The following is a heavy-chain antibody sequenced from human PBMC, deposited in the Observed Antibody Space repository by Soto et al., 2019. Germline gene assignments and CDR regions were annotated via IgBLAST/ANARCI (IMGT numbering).Heavy chain of an antibody. J-gene: IGHJ6*02. CDR3: ARVYCSGGSCYKRNNYYYGMDV. Sequence: PSETLSLTCTVSGGSISSGGYYWSWIRQHPGKGLEWIGYIYYSGSTYYNPSLKSRVTISVDTSKNQFSLKLSSVTAADTAMYYCARVYCSGGSCYKRNNYYYGMDVWDQGTTITVSS. D-gene: IGHD2-15*01. V-gene: IGHV4-31*03. CDR2: IYYSGST. CDR1: GGSISSGGYY.